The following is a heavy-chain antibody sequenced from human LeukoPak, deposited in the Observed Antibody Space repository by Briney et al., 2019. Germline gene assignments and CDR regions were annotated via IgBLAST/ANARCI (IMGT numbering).Heavy chain of an antibody. Sequence: GASVKVSCKASGYTFTSYGITWVRQAPGQGLEWMEWISVHNGNTNYAQKFQGRVTTTTDTSTSTAYMELRSLRSDDTAMYYCARVGYGGNFFDYWGQGTLVTVSS. CDR3: ARVGYGGNFFDY. CDR1: GYTFTSYG. V-gene: IGHV1-18*01. J-gene: IGHJ4*02. D-gene: IGHD4-23*01. CDR2: ISVHNGNT.